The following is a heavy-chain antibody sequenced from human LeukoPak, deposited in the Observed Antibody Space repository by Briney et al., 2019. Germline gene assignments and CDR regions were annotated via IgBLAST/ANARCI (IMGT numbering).Heavy chain of an antibody. CDR1: GGSFSGYY. J-gene: IGHJ4*02. CDR3: ARDTTPYSSGWYDY. D-gene: IGHD6-19*01. V-gene: IGHV4-34*01. Sequence: ASETLSLTCAVYGGSFSGYYWSWIRQPPGKGLEWIGEINNSGGTNYNPSLKSRVTISVDTSKNQFSLKLSSVTAADTAVYFCARDTTPYSSGWYDYWGQGTLVTVSS. CDR2: INNSGGT.